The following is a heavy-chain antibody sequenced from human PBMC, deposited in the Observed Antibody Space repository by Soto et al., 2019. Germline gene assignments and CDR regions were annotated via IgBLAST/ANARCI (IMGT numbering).Heavy chain of an antibody. D-gene: IGHD6-6*01. V-gene: IGHV1-46*01. J-gene: IGHJ3*02. Sequence: GASVKVSCKASGYTFTSYYMHWVRQAPGQGLEWMGIINPSGGSTSYAQKFQGRVTMTRDTSTSTVYMELSSLRSEDTAVYYCARTLSIAARPHDDAFDIWGQGTMVTVS. CDR1: GYTFTSYY. CDR2: INPSGGST. CDR3: ARTLSIAARPHDDAFDI.